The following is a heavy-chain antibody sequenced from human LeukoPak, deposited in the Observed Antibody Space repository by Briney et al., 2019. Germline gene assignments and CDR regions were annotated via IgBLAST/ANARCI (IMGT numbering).Heavy chain of an antibody. V-gene: IGHV3-21*01. CDR1: GFTFSSYS. Sequence: GGSLRLSCAASGFTFSSYSMNWVRQAPGKGLEWVSSISSSSSYIYYADSVKGRFTISRDNAKNSLYLQMNSLRAEDTAVYYCARGGFGLIVVVPAAILNYRGQGTLVTVSS. D-gene: IGHD2-2*02. J-gene: IGHJ4*02. CDR2: ISSSSSYI. CDR3: ARGGFGLIVVVPAAILNY.